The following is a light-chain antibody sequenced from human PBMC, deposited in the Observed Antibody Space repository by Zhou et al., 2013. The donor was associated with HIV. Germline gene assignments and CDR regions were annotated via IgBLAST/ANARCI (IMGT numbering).Light chain of an antibody. J-gene: IGKJ1*01. V-gene: IGKV3-15*01. CDR2: GAS. CDR1: QNVGIN. Sequence: EIMMTQSPGTLSVSPGERATLSCRASQNVGINVAWFQQKSGQAPRLLIFGASARATGIPSRFTGSGSGTEFTLTISSLQSEDFAVYYCQQYNNWPRTFGQGTKVEIK. CDR3: QQYNNWPRT.